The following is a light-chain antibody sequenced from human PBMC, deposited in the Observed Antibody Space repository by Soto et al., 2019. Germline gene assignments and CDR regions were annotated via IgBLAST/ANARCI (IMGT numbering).Light chain of an antibody. V-gene: IGLV2-23*01. CDR3: CSYAGSSTLGV. CDR2: EGS. CDR1: SSDVGSYNL. Sequence: QSALTQPASVSGSPGQSITNSCTGTSSDVGSYNLVSWYQQHPGKAPKLMIYEGSKRPSGVSNRFSGSKSGNTASLTISGLQAEDEADYYCCSYAGSSTLGVFGGGTKVTVL. J-gene: IGLJ2*01.